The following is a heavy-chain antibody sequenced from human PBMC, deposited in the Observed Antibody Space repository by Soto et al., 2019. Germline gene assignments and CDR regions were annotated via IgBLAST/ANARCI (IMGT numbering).Heavy chain of an antibody. CDR2: IYYSGST. J-gene: IGHJ4*02. CDR3: ARETVDTAMVSY. CDR1: GGSISSGDYY. D-gene: IGHD5-18*01. V-gene: IGHV4-30-4*01. Sequence: SETLSLTCTVSGGSISSGDYYWSWIRQPPGKGLEWIGYIYYSGSTYYNPSLKSRVTISVDTSKNQFSLKLSSVTAADTAVYYCARETVDTAMVSYWGQGTLVTVSS.